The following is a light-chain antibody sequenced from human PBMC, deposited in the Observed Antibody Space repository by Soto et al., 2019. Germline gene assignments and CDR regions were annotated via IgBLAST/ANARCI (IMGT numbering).Light chain of an antibody. V-gene: IGKV3D-7*01. CDR3: QQDYNWLT. J-gene: IGKJ4*01. CDR2: GAS. Sequence: EIVMTQSPATLSLSPGERATLSCRASQSVSSSYLSWYQQKPGQAPRLLIYGASTRATGIPARFSGSGSGTFFTLTISILQAEDFAVYYCQQDYNWLTFGGGTKVEIK. CDR1: QSVSSSY.